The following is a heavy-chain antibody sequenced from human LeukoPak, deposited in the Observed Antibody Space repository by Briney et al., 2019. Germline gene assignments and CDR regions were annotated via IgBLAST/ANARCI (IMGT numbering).Heavy chain of an antibody. V-gene: IGHV4-59*08. CDR2: IYYSGST. CDR3: ARRAVGMYYYYGMDV. J-gene: IGHJ6*02. Sequence: SETLSLTCTVSGGSISSYYWSWIRQPPVKGLEWIGYIYYSGSTNYNPSLKSRVTISVDTSKNQFSLKLSSVTAADTAVYYCARRAVGMYYYYGMDVWGQGITVTVSS. CDR1: GGSISSYY.